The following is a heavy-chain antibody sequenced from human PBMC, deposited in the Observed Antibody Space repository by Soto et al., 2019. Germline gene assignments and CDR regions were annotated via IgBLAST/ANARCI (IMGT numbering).Heavy chain of an antibody. CDR3: AKGGVAAARGYFDY. J-gene: IGHJ4*02. Sequence: EVQLLESGGGLVKPGGSLRLSCAASGFTFRSYGLSWVRQAPGKGLEWVSDISGSGSNTNYADSVKGRFTISRDNSNSTLFLQMNSLRVEDTAVYYCAKGGVAAARGYFDYWGQGILVTVSS. CDR2: ISGSGSNT. CDR1: GFTFRSYG. V-gene: IGHV3-23*01. D-gene: IGHD6-13*01.